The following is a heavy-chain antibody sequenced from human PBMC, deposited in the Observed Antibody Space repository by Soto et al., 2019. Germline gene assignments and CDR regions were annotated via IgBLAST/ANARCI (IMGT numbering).Heavy chain of an antibody. D-gene: IGHD3-10*01. CDR2: IYYTGST. CDR1: GGSVSGYW. Sequence: PSETLSLTSTVSGGSVSGYWWSWIRQPPGKGLEWIGYIYYTGSTNYNPSLKSRVTISLDASKSQFSLKLSSVTAADPAVYYCARGPGASGTYHYFFDFWGPGTLVTVSS. J-gene: IGHJ4*02. V-gene: IGHV4-59*02. CDR3: ARGPGASGTYHYFFDF.